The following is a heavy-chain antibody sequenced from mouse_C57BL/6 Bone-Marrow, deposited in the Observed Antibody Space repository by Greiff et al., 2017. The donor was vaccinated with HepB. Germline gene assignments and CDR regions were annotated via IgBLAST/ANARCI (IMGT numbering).Heavy chain of an antibody. CDR2: ISSGGSYT. CDR3: ARRVISYYFDY. J-gene: IGHJ2*01. Sequence: EVQLVESGGDLVKPGGSLKLSCAASGFTFSSYGMSWVRQTPDKRLEWVATISSGGSYTYYPDSVKGRFTISRDNAKNTLYLQMSSLKSEDTAMYYCARRVISYYFDYWGQGTTLTVSS. V-gene: IGHV5-6*01. CDR1: GFTFSSYG. D-gene: IGHD2-13*01.